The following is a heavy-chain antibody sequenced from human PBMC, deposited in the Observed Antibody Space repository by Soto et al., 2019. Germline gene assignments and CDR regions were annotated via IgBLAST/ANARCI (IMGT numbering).Heavy chain of an antibody. CDR1: GFTFSNNW. J-gene: IGHJ6*04. D-gene: IGHD3-3*01. V-gene: IGHV3-7*01. CDR3: AREVGFLEWLFLDV. Sequence: GGSLRLSCTASGFTFSNNWMTWVRQAPGKGLEWVANIKQDGSEKYYVDSVKGRFTISRDNAYNSLFLQMNSLRAEDTAVYYCAREVGFLEWLFLDVWGKGTTVTVSS. CDR2: IKQDGSEK.